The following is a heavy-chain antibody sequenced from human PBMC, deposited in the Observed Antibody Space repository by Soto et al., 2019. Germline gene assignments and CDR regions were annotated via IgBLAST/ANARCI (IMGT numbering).Heavy chain of an antibody. J-gene: IGHJ4*02. CDR2: ISAYNGNT. CDR1: GYTFTSYG. CDR3: ASAPLAQVVCSWYDGYFDY. V-gene: IGHV1-18*01. D-gene: IGHD6-13*01. Sequence: QVQLVQSGAEVKKPGASVKVSCKASGYTFTSYGISWVRQAPGQGLEWMGWISAYNGNTNYAQKLQGRVTMTTDTSTSTAYMELRSLRSDDTAVYYCASAPLAQVVCSWYDGYFDYWGQGTLVTVSS.